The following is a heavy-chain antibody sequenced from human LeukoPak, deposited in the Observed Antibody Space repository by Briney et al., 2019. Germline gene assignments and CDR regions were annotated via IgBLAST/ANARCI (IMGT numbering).Heavy chain of an antibody. CDR1: GFTFSSYA. J-gene: IGHJ6*02. D-gene: IGHD2-15*01. Sequence: GGSLRLSCAASGFTFSSYAMSWVRQAPGKGLEWVSAISGSGGSTYYADSVKGRFTISRDNSKDTLYLQMNSLRAEDTAVYYCARVVAATAIYYYYGMDVWGQGTTVTVSS. CDR2: ISGSGGST. CDR3: ARVVAATAIYYYYGMDV. V-gene: IGHV3-23*01.